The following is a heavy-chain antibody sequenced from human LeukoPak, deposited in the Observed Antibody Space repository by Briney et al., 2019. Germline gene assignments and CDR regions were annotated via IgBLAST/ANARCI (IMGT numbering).Heavy chain of an antibody. CDR2: IYYSGSP. D-gene: IGHD3-16*01. J-gene: IGHJ4*02. CDR1: GGSISSSSYY. V-gene: IGHV4-39*01. CDR3: ARQYGFMRAYRHLDS. Sequence: PSETLSLTCTVSGGSISSSSYYWGWIRQPPGKGLEWIGSIYYSGSPYNNPSLKSRVTMSVDTSMNQFSLNLTSVTAADTAVYYCARQYGFMRAYRHLDSWGQGTLVTVSS.